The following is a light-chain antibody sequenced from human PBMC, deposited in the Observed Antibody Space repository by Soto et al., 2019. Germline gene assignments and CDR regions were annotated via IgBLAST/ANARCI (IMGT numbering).Light chain of an antibody. CDR2: TAS. CDR3: QDYNWLLR. Sequence: DIKITQSSSALSASVGDTVTIPFRASQRISVCLAWYQQITGKARNLLIYTASRLEGGVPCRFSGGGSGQDFTFTSSRSQAEAIASYHGQDYNWLLRFGQGTRLEIK. J-gene: IGKJ5*01. CDR1: QRISVC. V-gene: IGKV1-5*03.